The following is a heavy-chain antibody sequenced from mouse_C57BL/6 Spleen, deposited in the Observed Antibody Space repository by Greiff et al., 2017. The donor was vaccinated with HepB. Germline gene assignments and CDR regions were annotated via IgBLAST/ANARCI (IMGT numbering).Heavy chain of an antibody. J-gene: IGHJ4*01. Sequence: EVKLMESGGGLVQPGGSLKLSCAASGFTFSDYGMAWVRQAPRKGPEWVAFISNLAYSIYYADTVTGRFTISRENAKNTLYLEMSSLRSEDTAMYYCARGGSRPYYAMDYWGQGTSFTVSS. CDR3: ARGGSRPYYAMDY. CDR2: ISNLAYSI. V-gene: IGHV5-15*01. CDR1: GFTFSDYG. D-gene: IGHD1-1*01.